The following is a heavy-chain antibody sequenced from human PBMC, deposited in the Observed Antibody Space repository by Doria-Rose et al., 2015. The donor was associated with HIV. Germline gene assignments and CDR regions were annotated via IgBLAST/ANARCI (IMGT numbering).Heavy chain of an antibody. CDR2: ISPDNGKT. CDR1: GYIFTGYG. Sequence: QVQLVQSGAEVKKPGASVKVSCKASGYIFTGYGISWVRQAPGQGLEWMGWISPDNGKTHYGQEVQGSIIMTTDTSTGTAYLELRSLRSDDTAVYYCARGSGYMDYWGQGTLVTVSS. V-gene: IGHV1-18*01. D-gene: IGHD3-10*01. CDR3: ARGSGYMDY. J-gene: IGHJ4*02.